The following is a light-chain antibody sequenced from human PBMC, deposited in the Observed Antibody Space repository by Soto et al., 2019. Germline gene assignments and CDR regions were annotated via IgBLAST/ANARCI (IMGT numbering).Light chain of an antibody. V-gene: IGKV4-1*01. CDR1: QSVLHSSNNKNY. CDR3: QQYYSMPLT. CDR2: WAS. Sequence: DIVMTQSPDSLAVYLGERANINCKSSQSVLHSSNNKNYLTWYQQKPGQPPKLLIYWASTRESGVPDRFSGSGSGTDFTLTISSLQAEDVAVYYCQQYYSMPLTFGPGTKVDIK. J-gene: IGKJ3*01.